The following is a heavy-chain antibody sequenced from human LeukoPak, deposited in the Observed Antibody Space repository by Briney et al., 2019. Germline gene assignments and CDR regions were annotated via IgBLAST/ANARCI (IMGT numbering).Heavy chain of an antibody. CDR2: IYTSAST. V-gene: IGHV4-4*09. CDR1: GGSISSYY. J-gene: IGHJ3*02. D-gene: IGHD2-2*01. Sequence: SETLSLTCTVSGGSISSYYWSWIRQPPGKGLEWIGYIYTSASTNYNPSLKSRVTISVDTSRNQFSLKLSSVTAADTAVYYCARQGTSLTNAFDIWGQGTMVTVSS. CDR3: ARQGTSLTNAFDI.